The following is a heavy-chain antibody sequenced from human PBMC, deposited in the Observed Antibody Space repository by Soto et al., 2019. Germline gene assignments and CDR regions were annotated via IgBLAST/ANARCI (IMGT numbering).Heavy chain of an antibody. Sequence: QLHLQESGPGLVKPSETLSLTCTVSGGSISSNYYWVWTRQPPGEGLEWIASMFHSGTTYYNPSLKSRVTISVDTSKNQFSLKFSYVTAADTAVYFCARYSGTYSVYGLDIGGQGTMVTVSS. V-gene: IGHV4-39*01. CDR1: GGSISSNYY. CDR3: ARYSGTYSVYGLDI. CDR2: MFHSGTT. D-gene: IGHD1-26*01. J-gene: IGHJ3*02.